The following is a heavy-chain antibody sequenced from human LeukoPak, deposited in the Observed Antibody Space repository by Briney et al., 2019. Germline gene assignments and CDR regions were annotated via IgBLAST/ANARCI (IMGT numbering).Heavy chain of an antibody. D-gene: IGHD1-20*01. CDR1: GYTFTSYG. V-gene: IGHV1-69*05. CDR2: IIPIFGTA. Sequence: GASVKVSCKASGYTFTSYGISWVRQAPGQGLEWMGGIIPIFGTANYAQKFQGRVTITTDESTSTAYMELSSLRSEDTAVYYCARFGIDGTTGDYWGQGTLVTVSS. CDR3: ARFGIDGTTGDY. J-gene: IGHJ4*02.